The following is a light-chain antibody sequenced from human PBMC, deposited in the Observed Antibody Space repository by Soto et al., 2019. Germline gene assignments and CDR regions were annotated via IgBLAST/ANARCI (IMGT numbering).Light chain of an antibody. CDR1: QSISSY. V-gene: IGKV1-39*01. CDR3: QQSNSIPWT. Sequence: DIPMTQSPSSLSASVGDRVTITCRASQSISSYLNWYQQKPGKAPNLLIYSASSLQSGVPSRFSGSGSGTDFTLTISSLHPEDFATYYCQQSNSIPWTFGQGTKVEIK. CDR2: SAS. J-gene: IGKJ1*01.